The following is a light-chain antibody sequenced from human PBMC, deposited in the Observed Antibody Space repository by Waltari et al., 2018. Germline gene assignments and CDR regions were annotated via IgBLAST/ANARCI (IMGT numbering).Light chain of an antibody. V-gene: IGLV2-14*03. CDR2: DVS. CDR3: SSYVSSSTLEL. J-gene: IGLJ2*01. CDR1: SSDIGGYNY. Sequence: QSALTQPASVSGSPGQSITIPYTGTSSDIGGYNYVSWYQQLPGRAPKLIIYDVSNRPSGVSNRFSGSKSGNTASLTISGLQGEDEADYYCSSYVSSSTLELFGGGTSLAVL.